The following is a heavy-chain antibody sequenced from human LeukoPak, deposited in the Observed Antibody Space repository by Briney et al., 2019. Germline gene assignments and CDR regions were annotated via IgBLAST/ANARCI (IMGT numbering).Heavy chain of an antibody. CDR3: ARDRGDIVVVPAAIPADP. J-gene: IGHJ5*02. CDR1: GYTFTSYG. Sequence: ASVKVSCKASGYTFTSYGISWVRQAPGHGLAWMGWISAYNGNTNYAQKLQGRVTMTTDTSTSTAYMELRSLRSDDTAVYYCARDRGDIVVVPAAIPADPWGQGTLVTVSS. CDR2: ISAYNGNT. V-gene: IGHV1-18*01. D-gene: IGHD2-2*02.